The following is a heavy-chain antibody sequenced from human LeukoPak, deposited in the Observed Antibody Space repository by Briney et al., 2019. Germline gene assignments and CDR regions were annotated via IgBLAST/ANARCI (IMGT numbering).Heavy chain of an antibody. Sequence: PGGSLRLSCAASGFPFSSYSMNWVRQAPGKGLEWVSSISSSSSYIYYADSVKGRFTISRDNAKNSLYLQMNSLRAEDTAVYYCARDPIAARYFDYWGQGTLVTVSS. J-gene: IGHJ4*02. CDR2: ISSSSSYI. D-gene: IGHD6-6*01. CDR3: ARDPIAARYFDY. V-gene: IGHV3-21*01. CDR1: GFPFSSYS.